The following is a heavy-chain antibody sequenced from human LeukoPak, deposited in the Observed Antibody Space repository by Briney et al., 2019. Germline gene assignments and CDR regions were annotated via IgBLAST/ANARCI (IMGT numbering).Heavy chain of an antibody. Sequence: GGSLRLSRAASGFTFSDYYMSWIRQAPGKGLEWVSYISSSGSTIYYADSVKGRFTISRDNAKNSLYLQMNSLRAEDTAVYYCARVGVATIWDYYYMDVWGKGTTVTISS. CDR1: GFTFSDYY. CDR2: ISSSGSTI. CDR3: ARVGVATIWDYYYMDV. J-gene: IGHJ6*03. D-gene: IGHD5-12*01. V-gene: IGHV3-11*01.